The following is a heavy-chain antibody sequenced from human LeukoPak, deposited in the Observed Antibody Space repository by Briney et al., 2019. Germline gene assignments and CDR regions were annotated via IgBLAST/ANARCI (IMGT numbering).Heavy chain of an antibody. V-gene: IGHV4-61*01. CDR2: IYYSGST. CDR3: ARARSTFGDSNPSDFDY. Sequence: KPSETLSLTCTVSGGSVSSGSYYWSWIRQPPGKGLEWIGYIYYSGSTNYNPSLKSRVTISVDTSKNQFSLKLSSVTAADTAVYYCARARSTFGDSNPSDFDYWGQGTLVTVSS. D-gene: IGHD4-17*01. CDR1: GGSVSSGSYY. J-gene: IGHJ4*02.